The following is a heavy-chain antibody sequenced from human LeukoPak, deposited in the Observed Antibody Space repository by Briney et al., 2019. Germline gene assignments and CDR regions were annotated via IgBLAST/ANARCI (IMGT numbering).Heavy chain of an antibody. CDR1: GGTFSSYA. CDR3: ARSYDLDY. D-gene: IGHD5-12*01. V-gene: IGHV1-69*05. J-gene: IGHJ4*02. Sequence: SVKVSCKASGGTFSSYAISWVRQAPGQGLESMGRIIPIFGTANYAQKFQGRVTITTDESTSTAYMELSSLRSEDTAVYYCARSYDLDYWGQGTLVTVSS. CDR2: IIPIFGTA.